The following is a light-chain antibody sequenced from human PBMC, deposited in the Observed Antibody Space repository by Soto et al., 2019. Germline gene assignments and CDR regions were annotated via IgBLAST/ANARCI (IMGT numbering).Light chain of an antibody. Sequence: IVLTQSPATLSSFPGDRVTLSCRXSQSVSSYLAWYQQKPGQAPRLLIYGASSRATGIPDRFSGSGSGTDFTLTISSLEPEDFAVYYCQQYNKWPPLTLGGGTKVDI. J-gene: IGKJ4*01. CDR2: GAS. CDR3: QQYNKWPPLT. CDR1: QSVSSY. V-gene: IGKV3-11*01.